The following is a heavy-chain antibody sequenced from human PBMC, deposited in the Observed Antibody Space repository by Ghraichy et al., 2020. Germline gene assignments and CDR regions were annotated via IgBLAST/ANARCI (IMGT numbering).Heavy chain of an antibody. CDR3: ARGTPRWYCSGGSCWGGMDV. CDR1: GGSISSYY. CDR2: IYYSGST. D-gene: IGHD2-15*01. V-gene: IGHV4-59*01. J-gene: IGHJ6*02. Sequence: SETLSLTCTVSGGSISSYYWSWIRQPPGKGLEWIGYIYYSGSTNYNPSLKSRVTISVDTSKNQFSLKLSSVTAADTAVYYCARGTPRWYCSGGSCWGGMDVWGQGTTVTVSS.